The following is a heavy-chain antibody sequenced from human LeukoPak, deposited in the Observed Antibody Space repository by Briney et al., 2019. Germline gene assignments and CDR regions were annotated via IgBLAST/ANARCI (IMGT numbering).Heavy chain of an antibody. CDR1: GFTFSSYG. Sequence: GGSLRLYCAASGFTFSSYGMHWVRQAPGKGLEWVAGIWYDGSNKYYADSVKGRFTIPRDNSKNTLYLQMNSLRAEDTAVYYCAKDCRRAVVPAAMDYWGQGTLVTVSS. V-gene: IGHV3-33*06. D-gene: IGHD2-2*01. CDR2: IWYDGSNK. J-gene: IGHJ4*02. CDR3: AKDCRRAVVPAAMDY.